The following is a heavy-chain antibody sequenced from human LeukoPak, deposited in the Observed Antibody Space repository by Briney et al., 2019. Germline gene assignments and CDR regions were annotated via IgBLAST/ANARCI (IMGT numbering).Heavy chain of an antibody. V-gene: IGHV3-7*01. CDR3: ARSWSVATK. CDR2: IKQDGSEK. Sequence: PGGSLRLSCAPSGFTFSNFWMSWVRQAPGKGLEWVANIKQDGSEKYYVDSVKGRFTISRDNAKNSLYLQMNSLRAEDTAVYYCARSWSVATKRGQGTLVTVSS. D-gene: IGHD5-12*01. CDR1: GFTFSNFW. J-gene: IGHJ4*02.